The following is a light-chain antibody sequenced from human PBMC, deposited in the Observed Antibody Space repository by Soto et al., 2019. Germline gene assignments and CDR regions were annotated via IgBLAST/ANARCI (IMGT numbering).Light chain of an antibody. Sequence: QSVLTQPPSASGTPGQRVTISCSGSSSNIGSNTVNWYQHLPGMAPKLLIYSDNQRPSGVPDRFSGSKSGTSASLAISGLPSEDESDYDCAAWDDSLNGVVFGGGTKVTVL. CDR3: AAWDDSLNGVV. V-gene: IGLV1-44*01. CDR2: SDN. CDR1: SSNIGSNT. J-gene: IGLJ2*01.